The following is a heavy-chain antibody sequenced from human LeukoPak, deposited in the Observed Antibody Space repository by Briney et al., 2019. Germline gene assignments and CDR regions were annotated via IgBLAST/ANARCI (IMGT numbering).Heavy chain of an antibody. Sequence: GGSLRLSCAASGFTFSSYWMSWVRQAPGKGVEWVANIKQDGSEKYYVDSVKGRFTISRDNAKNSLYLQMNSLRAEDTAVYYCARSTSPVLRYFDWLAPFDYWGQGTLVAVSS. CDR1: GFTFSSYW. J-gene: IGHJ4*02. CDR3: ARSTSPVLRYFDWLAPFDY. V-gene: IGHV3-7*03. CDR2: IKQDGSEK. D-gene: IGHD3-9*01.